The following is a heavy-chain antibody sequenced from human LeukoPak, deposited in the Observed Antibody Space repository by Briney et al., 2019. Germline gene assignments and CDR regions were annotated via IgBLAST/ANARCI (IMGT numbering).Heavy chain of an antibody. CDR3: ARYNWNYDAFDI. J-gene: IGHJ3*02. Sequence: GGTLRLSCAASGFTFSSYGMSWVRQAPGKGLEWVPGINWNGGSTGYADSVKGRFTISRDNAKNSLYLQMDSLRAEDTALYYCARYNWNYDAFDIWGQGTMVTVSS. CDR2: INWNGGST. V-gene: IGHV3-20*04. CDR1: GFTFSSYG. D-gene: IGHD1-7*01.